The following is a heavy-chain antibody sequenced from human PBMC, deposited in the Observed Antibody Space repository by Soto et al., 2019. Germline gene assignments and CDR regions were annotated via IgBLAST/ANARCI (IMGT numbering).Heavy chain of an antibody. CDR3: ARTSYCSGGTCTNWFDP. J-gene: IGHJ5*02. CDR1: GYTFNDYA. V-gene: IGHV1-18*01. Sequence: PLVQSGAEVKKPGASVKVSCKASGYTFNDYAITWVRQAPGQGLAWVGWISASIGHTNYAQSFEGRVSVTTDRSKTTADMELRSLRYDDTAVYYCARTSYCSGGTCTNWFDPWGQGTLVTVSS. CDR2: ISASIGHT. D-gene: IGHD2-15*01.